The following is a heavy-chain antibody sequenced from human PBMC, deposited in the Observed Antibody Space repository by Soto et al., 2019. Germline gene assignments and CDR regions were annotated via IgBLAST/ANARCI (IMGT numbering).Heavy chain of an antibody. J-gene: IGHJ4*02. CDR3: AADRYGDYVFDY. V-gene: IGHV1-58*01. D-gene: IGHD4-17*01. CDR2: IVVGSGNT. Sequence: SVKVSCKASGFTFTCSAVQWVRQARGQRLEWIGWIVVGSGNTNYAQKFQERVTITRDMSTSTAYMELSSLRSEDTAVYYCAADRYGDYVFDYWGQGTLVTVSS. CDR1: GFTFTCSA.